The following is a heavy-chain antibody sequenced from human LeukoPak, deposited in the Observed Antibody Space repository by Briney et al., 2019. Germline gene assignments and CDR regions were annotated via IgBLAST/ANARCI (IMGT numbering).Heavy chain of an antibody. J-gene: IGHJ6*02. CDR1: GYTLTELS. CDR2: FDPEDGET. V-gene: IGHV1-24*01. D-gene: IGHD6-25*01. CDR3: ATLGGELRGYGSYGMDV. Sequence: ASVKVSCKVSGYTLTELSMHWVRQAPGKGLEWMGGFDPEDGETIYAQKFQGGVTMTEDTSTDTAYMELSSLRSEDTAVYYCATLGGELRGYGSYGMDVWGQGTTVTVSS.